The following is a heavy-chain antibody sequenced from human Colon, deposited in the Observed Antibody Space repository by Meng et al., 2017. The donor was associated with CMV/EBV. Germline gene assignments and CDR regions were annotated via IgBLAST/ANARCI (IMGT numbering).Heavy chain of an antibody. CDR2: IYWDDDK. D-gene: IGHD3-10*01. CDR3: AHRPYGSGSYFFDY. J-gene: IGHJ4*02. V-gene: IGHV2-5*02. CDR1: GFSLSTIGMG. Sequence: QITLKDSGPTLVKPTQTLTLTCTFSGFSLSTIGMGVGWIRQPPGKALEWLGVIYWDDDKRYSPSLKSRLTITKDTSKNQVVLTMTNLDPLDTATYYCAHRPYGSGSYFFDYWGQGTLVTVSS.